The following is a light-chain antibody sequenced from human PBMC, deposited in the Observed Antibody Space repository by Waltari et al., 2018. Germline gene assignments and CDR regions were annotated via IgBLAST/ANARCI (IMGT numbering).Light chain of an antibody. J-gene: IGKJ4*01. CDR3: QQYFSTPPVT. CDR2: WAS. V-gene: IGKV4-1*01. CDR1: QSVLYSSNNKNS. Sequence: DIVMTQSPDSLAVSLGERATINCKSSQSVLYSSNNKNSLAWYQQKSGQPPKLLIYWASTRESGVPDRFSGSGSGTEFTLTISSLQAEDVAVYYCQQYFSTPPVTFGGGTKVEIK.